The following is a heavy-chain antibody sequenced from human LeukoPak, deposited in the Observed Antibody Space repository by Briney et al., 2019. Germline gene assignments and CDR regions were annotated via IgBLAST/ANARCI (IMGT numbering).Heavy chain of an antibody. CDR3: ARAYMTATRHFDS. J-gene: IGHJ4*02. CDR1: GYTFTSYG. D-gene: IGHD2-21*02. CDR2: IIPIFGTP. Sequence: SVKVSCKASGYTFTSYGISWVRQAPGQGLEWMGGIIPIFGTPHYAQKFQDRVTITADASTSTAYMELSSLRSEDTAVYYCARAYMTATRHFDSWGQGTLVTVSS. V-gene: IGHV1-69*13.